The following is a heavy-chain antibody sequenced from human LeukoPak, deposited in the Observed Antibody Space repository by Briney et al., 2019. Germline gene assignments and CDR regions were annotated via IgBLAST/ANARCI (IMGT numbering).Heavy chain of an antibody. CDR3: ARMISVANFDF. Sequence: PSETLSLTCDVSGGSMDSTNWWNWVRQPPGKGLEWIGEIHHDGRINYNPSLKSRVTLSVDTSKNQFSLKLNSLTAADTAVYYCARMISVANFDFWGQGTLVAVSS. CDR1: GGSMDSTNW. D-gene: IGHD3/OR15-3a*01. J-gene: IGHJ4*02. V-gene: IGHV4/OR15-8*01. CDR2: IHHDGRI.